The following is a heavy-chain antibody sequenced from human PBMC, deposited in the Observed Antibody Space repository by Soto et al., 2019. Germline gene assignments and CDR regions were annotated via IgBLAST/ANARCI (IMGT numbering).Heavy chain of an antibody. V-gene: IGHV1-18*01. CDR2: ISTYNGNT. CDR1: GYTFTSYS. J-gene: IGHJ4*02. CDR3: ARDVGYGLIDY. D-gene: IGHD5-18*01. Sequence: QVKLVQSGAEVKKPGASVKVSCKASGYTFTSYSISWVRQAPGQGLEWMGWISTYNGNTYHGGKLQGRVTMTTDTSTSTAYLELRSVRADDTTVYYCARDVGYGLIDYWGQGSLVTVSS.